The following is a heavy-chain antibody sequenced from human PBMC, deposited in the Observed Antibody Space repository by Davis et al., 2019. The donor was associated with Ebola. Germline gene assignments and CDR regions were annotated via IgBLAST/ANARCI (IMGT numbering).Heavy chain of an antibody. V-gene: IGHV3-21*01. CDR3: ARDHRGYSGDPGWYYYYYYGMDV. CDR2: ISSSSSYI. D-gene: IGHD5-12*01. Sequence: GESLKISCAASGFTFSSYSMNWVRQAPGKGLEWVSSISSSSSYIYYADSVKGRFTISRDNAKNSLYLQMNSLRAEDTAVYYCARDHRGYSGDPGWYYYYYYGMDVWGQGTTVTVSS. J-gene: IGHJ6*02. CDR1: GFTFSSYS.